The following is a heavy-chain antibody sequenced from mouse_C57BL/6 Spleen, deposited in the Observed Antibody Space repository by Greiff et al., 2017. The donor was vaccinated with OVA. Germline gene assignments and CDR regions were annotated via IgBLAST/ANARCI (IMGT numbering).Heavy chain of an antibody. V-gene: IGHV1-81*01. Sequence: VKLVESGAELARPGASVKLSCKASGYTFTSYGISWVKQRTGQGLEWIGEIYPRSGNTYYNEKFKGKATLTADKSSSTAYMELRSLTSEDSAVYFCASLYYGSGYFDVWGTGTTVTVSS. J-gene: IGHJ1*03. D-gene: IGHD1-1*01. CDR2: IYPRSGNT. CDR3: ASLYYGSGYFDV. CDR1: GYTFTSYG.